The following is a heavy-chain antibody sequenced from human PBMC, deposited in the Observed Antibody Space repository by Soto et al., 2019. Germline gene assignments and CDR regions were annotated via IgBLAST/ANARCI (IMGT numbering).Heavy chain of an antibody. J-gene: IGHJ5*02. CDR2: IYYSGST. CDR3: ARSLYSGSYTNWFDP. D-gene: IGHD1-26*01. CDR1: GGSISSYY. V-gene: IGHV4-59*01. Sequence: SETLSLTCTVSGGSISSYYWSWIRQPPGKGLEYIGYIYYSGSTNYNPSLKSRVTISVDTSKKQFSLKLSSVTAADTAVYYCARSLYSGSYTNWFDPWGHGTLVTVSS.